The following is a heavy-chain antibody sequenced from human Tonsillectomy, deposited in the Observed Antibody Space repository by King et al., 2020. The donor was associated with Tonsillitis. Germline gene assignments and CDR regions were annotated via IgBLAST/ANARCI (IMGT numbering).Heavy chain of an antibody. D-gene: IGHD6-19*01. V-gene: IGHV1-69*01. CDR3: ARHSSGWYYFDY. J-gene: IGHJ4*02. Sequence: QLVQSAAEVKKPGSSVKVSCKASGGTFSSFAVSRVRQAPGQGLEWMGGIVPIFDTLHYAQKFQGRVTIFADESTTTAYMELSSLTSEDTAVYYCARHSSGWYYFDYWGQGTLVTVSS. CDR2: IVPIFDTL. CDR1: GGTFSSFA.